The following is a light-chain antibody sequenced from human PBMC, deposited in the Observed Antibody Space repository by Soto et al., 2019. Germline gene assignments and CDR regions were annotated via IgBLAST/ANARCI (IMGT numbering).Light chain of an antibody. CDR1: QTISSY. CDR2: AAS. V-gene: IGKV1-39*01. Sequence: DIQITQSPSSLSASVGDRVTITCRASQTISSYLNWYQQKPGKAPKLLIYAASSLQSGVPSRFSGSGSGTDFTLTFSSLQPEDFATYYCQQSHSIPYTFGQGTKLEIK. J-gene: IGKJ2*01. CDR3: QQSHSIPYT.